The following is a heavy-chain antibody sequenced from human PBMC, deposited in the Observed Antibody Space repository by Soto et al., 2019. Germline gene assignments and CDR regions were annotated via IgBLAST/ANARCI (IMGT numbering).Heavy chain of an antibody. J-gene: IGHJ3*02. CDR3: AKGGGSRSAFDI. CDR1: GFTFRSYA. CDR2: ISGSGGST. D-gene: IGHD3-16*01. Sequence: PGGSLRLSCAASGFTFRSYAMSWVSQAPGRGLEWVSAISGSGGSTYYEDSVKGRFTIPRDNAKNTLYLQMNSLRAEDTAVYYCAKGGGSRSAFDIWGQGTMVTVSS. V-gene: IGHV3-23*01.